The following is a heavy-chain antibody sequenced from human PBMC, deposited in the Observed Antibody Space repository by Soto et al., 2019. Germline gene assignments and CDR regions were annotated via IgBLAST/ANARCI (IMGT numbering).Heavy chain of an antibody. CDR3: AKDTYYHDSTGYYVFAY. CDR2: ISYAGGNE. V-gene: IGHV3-30*18. D-gene: IGHD3-22*01. CDR1: GFAFRSYG. J-gene: IGHJ4*02. Sequence: QVQLVESGGGVVQPGRSLGLSCTASGFAFRSYGLHWVRQAPGKGLEWVAVISYAGGNERYADSVKGRFTISRDNSKNTLYLQMYSLSAADQAVYYCAKDTYYHDSTGYYVFAYWGQGTLVTVSS.